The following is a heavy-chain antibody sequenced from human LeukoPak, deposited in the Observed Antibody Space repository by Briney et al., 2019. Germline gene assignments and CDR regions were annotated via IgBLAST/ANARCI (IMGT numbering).Heavy chain of an antibody. Sequence: GGTLRLSCATSGFTFSTYAMNWVRQAPGKGLEWVSVISVSGGSTYYADSVKGRFTISRDNSKNTLYLQMNSLRAEDTAVYYCASDSSGANTEDDYWGQGTLVTVSS. CDR1: GFTFSTYA. CDR2: ISVSGGST. V-gene: IGHV3-23*01. J-gene: IGHJ4*02. CDR3: ASDSSGANTEDDY. D-gene: IGHD6-19*01.